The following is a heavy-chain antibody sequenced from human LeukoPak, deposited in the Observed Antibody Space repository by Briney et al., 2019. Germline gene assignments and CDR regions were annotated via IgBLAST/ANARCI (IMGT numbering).Heavy chain of an antibody. D-gene: IGHD6-19*01. CDR2: INPNSGGT. CDR3: ARVWPRIAVAGTQTVQFDY. J-gene: IGHJ4*02. V-gene: IGHV1-2*02. Sequence: GASVKVSCKASGYTFTGYYMHWVRQAPGQGLEWMGWINPNSGGTNYAQKFQGRVTMTRDTSISTAYMELSRLRSDDTAVYYCARVWPRIAVAGTQTVQFDYWGQGTLVTVSS. CDR1: GYTFTGYY.